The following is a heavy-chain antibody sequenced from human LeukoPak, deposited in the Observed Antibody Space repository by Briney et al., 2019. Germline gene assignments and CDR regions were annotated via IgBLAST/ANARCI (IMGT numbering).Heavy chain of an antibody. Sequence: GGSLRLSCAASGFSFSKIWMSWVRQAAGKGLEWVGRIKSKSDGETTGYAAFVQGRFTISRDDSKNTLYLDMNSLETEDTAVYYCTTLVFWGQGTPVIVSS. D-gene: IGHD6-6*01. CDR3: TTLVF. V-gene: IGHV3-15*01. CDR1: GFSFSKIW. J-gene: IGHJ4*02. CDR2: IKSKSDGETT.